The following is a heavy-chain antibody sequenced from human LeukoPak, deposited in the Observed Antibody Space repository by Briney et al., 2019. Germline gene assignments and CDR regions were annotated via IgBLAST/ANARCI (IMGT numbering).Heavy chain of an antibody. CDR3: ARGWGRGAVYDSSGYYFDY. Sequence: PSETLSLTCTVSGGSINSGGYYWSWIRQHPGKGLEWIGYIYYSGSTNYNPSLKSRVTISVDTSKNQFSLKLSSVTAADTAVYYCARGWGRGAVYDSSGYYFDYWGQGTLVTVSS. V-gene: IGHV4-61*08. J-gene: IGHJ4*02. CDR2: IYYSGST. D-gene: IGHD3-22*01. CDR1: GGSINSGGYY.